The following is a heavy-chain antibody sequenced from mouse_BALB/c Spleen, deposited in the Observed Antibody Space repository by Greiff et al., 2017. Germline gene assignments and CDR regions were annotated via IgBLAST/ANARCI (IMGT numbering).Heavy chain of an antibody. V-gene: IGHV5-6-5*01. CDR2: ISSGGST. CDR1: GFTFSSYA. J-gene: IGHJ4*01. D-gene: IGHD2-4*01. CDR3: ARGYDYDVEYAMDY. Sequence: EVKLVESGGGLVKPGGSLKLSCAASGFTFSSYAMSWVRQTPEKRLEWVASISSGGSTYYPDSVKGRFTISRDNARNILYLQMSSLRSEDTAMYYCARGYDYDVEYAMDYWGQGTSVTGSS.